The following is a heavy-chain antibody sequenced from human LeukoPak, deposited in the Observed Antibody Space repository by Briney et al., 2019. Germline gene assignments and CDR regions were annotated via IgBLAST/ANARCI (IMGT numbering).Heavy chain of an antibody. J-gene: IGHJ3*02. CDR3: ARIGHLDAFDI. Sequence: SETLSLTCAVYGGSFSGYYWSWIRQPPGKGLEWIGEINHSGSTNYNPSLKSRVSISVDTSKIQFSLKLSSVTAADTAVYYCARIGHLDAFDIWGQGTMVTVSS. CDR1: GGSFSGYY. V-gene: IGHV4-34*01. CDR2: INHSGST.